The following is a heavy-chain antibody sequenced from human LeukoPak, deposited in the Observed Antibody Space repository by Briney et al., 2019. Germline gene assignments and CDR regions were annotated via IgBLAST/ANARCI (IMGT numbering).Heavy chain of an antibody. CDR2: ISSSSSYI. Sequence: NSGGSLRLSCAASGFTFSSYSMNWVRQAPGKGLEWVSSISSSSSYIYYADSVKGRFTISRDNAKNSLYLQMNSLRAEDTAVYYCARGSLLWFGELFIDYWGQGTLVTVSS. V-gene: IGHV3-21*01. CDR1: GFTFSSYS. D-gene: IGHD3-10*01. CDR3: ARGSLLWFGELFIDY. J-gene: IGHJ4*02.